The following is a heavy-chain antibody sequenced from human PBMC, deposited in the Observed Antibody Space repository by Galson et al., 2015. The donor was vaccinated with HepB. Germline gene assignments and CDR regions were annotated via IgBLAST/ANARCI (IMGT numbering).Heavy chain of an antibody. CDR3: AKGNRGYSYGYYFDY. V-gene: IGHV3-23*01. J-gene: IGHJ4*02. Sequence: SLRLSCAASGFTFSSYAMSWVRQAPGKGLEWVSAISGSGGSTYYADSVKGRLTISRDNSKNTLYLQMNSLRAEDTAVYYCAKGNRGYSYGYYFDYWGQGTLVTVSS. CDR1: GFTFSSYA. D-gene: IGHD5-18*01. CDR2: ISGSGGST.